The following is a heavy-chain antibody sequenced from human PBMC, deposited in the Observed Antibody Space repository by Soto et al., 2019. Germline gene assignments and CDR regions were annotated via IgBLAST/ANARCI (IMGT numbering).Heavy chain of an antibody. V-gene: IGHV1-46*01. CDR3: ASGVFCYMDI. D-gene: IGHD3-3*01. CDR2: INPSSGAT. Sequence: QEQLVQSGAEVKEPGASLKVSCKASGDTFTSNYIHWVRQAPGQGLEWMGRINPSSGATLYAQKFQARLSLTTHMSASMVYMLLSCLMSEASSVYYCASGVFCYMDIWGHGTTVNVSS. CDR1: GDTFTSNY. J-gene: IGHJ6*03.